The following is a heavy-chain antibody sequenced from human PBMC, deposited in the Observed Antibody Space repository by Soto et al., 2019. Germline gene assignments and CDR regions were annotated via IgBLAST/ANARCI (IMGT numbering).Heavy chain of an antibody. V-gene: IGHV3-9*01. J-gene: IGHJ6*02. Sequence: GGSLRLSCAASGFTFDDYAMHWVRQAPGKGLEWVSGISWNSGSIGYADSVKGRFTISRDNAKNSLYLQMNSLRAEDTALYYCAKGTYSSVWYSYYGMDVWGQGTTVTVSS. D-gene: IGHD6-19*01. CDR2: ISWNSGSI. CDR3: AKGTYSSVWYSYYGMDV. CDR1: GFTFDDYA.